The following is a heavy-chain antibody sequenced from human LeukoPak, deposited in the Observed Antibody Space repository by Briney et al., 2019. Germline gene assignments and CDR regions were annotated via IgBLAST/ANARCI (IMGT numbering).Heavy chain of an antibody. D-gene: IGHD4-11*01. J-gene: IGHJ3*02. V-gene: IGHV3-21*01. Sequence: GGSLRLSCAASGFIFSNSAMNWVRQAPGKGLEWVSSINNDGSYIYYAGSVKGRFTISRDNAKNSLYLQMNSLRAEDTAVYYCARETMTTVTLGDAFDIWGQGTMVTVSS. CDR1: GFIFSNSA. CDR2: INNDGSYI. CDR3: ARETMTTVTLGDAFDI.